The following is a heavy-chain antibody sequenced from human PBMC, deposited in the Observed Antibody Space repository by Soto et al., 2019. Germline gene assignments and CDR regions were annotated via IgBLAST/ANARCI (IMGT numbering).Heavy chain of an antibody. V-gene: IGHV3-33*01. J-gene: IGHJ6*02. Sequence: QVQLVESGGGVVQPGRSLGLSCVGSGFSFSSYGMHWVRQAPGEGLEWVALIWYDGSNKYYADSVKGRFTISRHNSKNTLYLQMSSLRADDTAVYYCARAGGSTDYYYGMDVWGQGTTVTVSS. CDR1: GFSFSSYG. CDR3: ARAGGSTDYYYGMDV. CDR2: IWYDGSNK.